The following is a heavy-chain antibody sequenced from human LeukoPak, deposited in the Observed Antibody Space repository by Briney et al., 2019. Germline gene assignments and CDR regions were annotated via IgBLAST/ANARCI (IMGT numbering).Heavy chain of an antibody. CDR3: ARVNWSDLRDY. CDR2: IYASGST. J-gene: IGHJ4*02. V-gene: IGHV4-61*02. Sequence: PSQTLSLTCTVSGGSISTGNYFWSWIRQPAGKGLEWIGRIYASGSTNYNPSLKSRVTMSVDTSKNQFSLKLSSVTAADTAVYHCARVNWSDLRDYWAQATLVTVSS. CDR1: GGSISTGNYF. D-gene: IGHD1-1*01.